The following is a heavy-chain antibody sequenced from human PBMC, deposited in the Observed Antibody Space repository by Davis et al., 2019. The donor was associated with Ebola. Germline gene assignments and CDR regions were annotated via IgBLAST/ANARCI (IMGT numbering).Heavy chain of an antibody. CDR2: IRSKAYGGTT. D-gene: IGHD6-19*01. CDR1: GFTFGDYA. V-gene: IGHV3-49*04. CDR3: TMGYSSGWYPLGY. J-gene: IGHJ4*02. Sequence: GESLKISCPASGFTFGDYAMSWVRQAPGKGLEWVGFIRSKAYGGTTEYAASVKGRFTISRDDSKSIAYLQMNSLKTEDTAVYYCTMGYSSGWYPLGYWGQGTLVTVSS.